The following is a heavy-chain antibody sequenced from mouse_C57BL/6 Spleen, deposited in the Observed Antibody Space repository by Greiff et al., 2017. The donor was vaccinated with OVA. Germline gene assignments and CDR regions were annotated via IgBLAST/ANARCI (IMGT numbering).Heavy chain of an antibody. D-gene: IGHD1-1*01. V-gene: IGHV1-15*01. Sequence: QVHVKQSGAELVRPGASVTLSCKASGYTFTDYEMHWVKQTPVHGLEWIGAIDPETGGTAYNQKFKGKAILTADKSSSTAYMELRSLTSEDSAVYYCTRRGLRAMDYWGQGTSVTVSS. CDR2: IDPETGGT. CDR1: GYTFTDYE. CDR3: TRRGLRAMDY. J-gene: IGHJ4*01.